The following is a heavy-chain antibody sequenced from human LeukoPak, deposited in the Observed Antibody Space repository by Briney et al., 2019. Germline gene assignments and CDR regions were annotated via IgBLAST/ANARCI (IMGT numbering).Heavy chain of an antibody. CDR1: GFTFSSYW. Sequence: GGSLRLSCAASGFTFSSYWMSWVRQAPGKGLEWVANIKQDGSEKYYVDSVKGRFTISRDNSKNTLYLQMNSLRAEDTAVYYCAKGYFTRTHDAFDIWGQGTMVTVSS. D-gene: IGHD2/OR15-2a*01. V-gene: IGHV3-7*03. CDR2: IKQDGSEK. CDR3: AKGYFTRTHDAFDI. J-gene: IGHJ3*02.